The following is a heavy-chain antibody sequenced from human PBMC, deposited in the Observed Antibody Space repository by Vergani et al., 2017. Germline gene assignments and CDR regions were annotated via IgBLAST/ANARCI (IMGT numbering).Heavy chain of an antibody. CDR1: GFRFDEYA. V-gene: IGHV3-9*01. CDR3: ARDYSDYGVDY. CDR2: VSWNSETI. D-gene: IGHD4-11*01. J-gene: IGHJ4*02. Sequence: EEKLVESGGGLVQPGRSLRLSCEASGFRFDEYAMHWVRRVPGKGLEWVSGVSWNSETIRYADSVKGRFTVSRDNSKNTLFLQMNSLRVEDTAVYYCARDYSDYGVDYWGQGTLVTVSS.